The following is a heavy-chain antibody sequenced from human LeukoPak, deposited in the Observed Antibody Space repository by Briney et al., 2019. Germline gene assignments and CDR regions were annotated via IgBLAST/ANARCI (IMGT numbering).Heavy chain of an antibody. V-gene: IGHV3-7*03. J-gene: IGHJ4*02. Sequence: GGSLRLSCAASGFSFGSYCMNWVRQPPGKGLEWVALIKSNGTEEHYVDSVRGRFTVSRDNAKNALYLQMNSLGAEDTGVYYCAGGMGWTSDYWGQGALVTVSS. CDR1: GFSFGSYC. D-gene: IGHD6-19*01. CDR2: IKSNGTEE. CDR3: AGGMGWTSDY.